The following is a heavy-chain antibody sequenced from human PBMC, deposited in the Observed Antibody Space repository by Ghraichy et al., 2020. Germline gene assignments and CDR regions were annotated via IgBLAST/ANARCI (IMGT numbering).Heavy chain of an antibody. Sequence: ASVKVSCKVSGYTLTELSMHWVRQAPGKGLEWMGGFDPEDGETIYAQKFQGRVTMTEDTSTDTAYMELSSLRSEDTAVYYCATDHAQKKVVPAEDYYYGMDVWGQGTTVTVSS. CDR1: GYTLTELS. V-gene: IGHV1-24*01. CDR2: FDPEDGET. D-gene: IGHD2-2*01. CDR3: ATDHAQKKVVPAEDYYYGMDV. J-gene: IGHJ6*02.